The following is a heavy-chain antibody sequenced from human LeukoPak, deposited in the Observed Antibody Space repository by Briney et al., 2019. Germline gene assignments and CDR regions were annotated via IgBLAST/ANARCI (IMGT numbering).Heavy chain of an antibody. J-gene: IGHJ2*01. V-gene: IGHV4-59*08. CDR3: ARHSGGYPYWYFDL. CDR2: IYYSGST. Sequence: SETLSLTCTVSGGSISSYYWSWIRQPPGKGLEWIGYIYYSGSTNYNPSLKSRVTISVDTSKNQFSLKLSSVTAADTAVYYCARHSGGYPYWYFDLWGRGTLVTVSS. CDR1: GGSISSYY. D-gene: IGHD1-26*01.